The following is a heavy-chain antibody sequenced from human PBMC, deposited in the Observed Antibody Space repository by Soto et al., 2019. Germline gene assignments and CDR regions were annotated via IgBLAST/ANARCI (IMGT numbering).Heavy chain of an antibody. Sequence: QEQLEQSGAEVKKPGASVKVSCKASGYTFSSYDINWVRQATGQGLEWMGWMNPNSGDTGYAQKFQGRVTMTRNTAISTAYMELSGLRSDDTALYYCARVPFSTVTQGQYCYHFRDVWGKGTTVTVSS. CDR3: ARVPFSTVTQGQYCYHFRDV. D-gene: IGHD4-17*01. CDR1: GYTFSSYD. J-gene: IGHJ6*03. V-gene: IGHV1-8*01. CDR2: MNPNSGDT.